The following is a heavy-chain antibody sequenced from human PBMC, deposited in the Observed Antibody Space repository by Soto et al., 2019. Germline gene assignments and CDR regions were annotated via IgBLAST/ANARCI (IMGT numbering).Heavy chain of an antibody. CDR1: RYSFTSYW. CDR2: IDPSDSYT. J-gene: IGHJ6*02. Sequence: GESLKISCKGSRYSFTSYWISWVRQMPGKGLEWMGRIDPSDSYTNYSPSFQGHVTISADKSISTAYLQWSSLKASDTAMYYCARVGTYYYYYGMDVWGQGTTVTVSS. CDR3: ARVGTYYYYYGMDV. V-gene: IGHV5-10-1*01. D-gene: IGHD1-26*01.